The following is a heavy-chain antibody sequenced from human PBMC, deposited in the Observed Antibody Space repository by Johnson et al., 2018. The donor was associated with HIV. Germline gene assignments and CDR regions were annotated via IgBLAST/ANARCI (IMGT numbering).Heavy chain of an antibody. V-gene: IGHV3-33*01. CDR2: IWYDGSNK. CDR1: GFTFSSYG. Sequence: VQLVESGGGVVQPGRSLRLSCAASGFTFSSYGMHWVRQAPGKGLEWVAVIWYDGSNKNYADSVKGRFTISRDNSKNTLYLQMNSLRAEDTAVYYCAREGDGGAFDVWGQGTMVTVSS. D-gene: IGHD3-16*01. CDR3: AREGDGGAFDV. J-gene: IGHJ3*01.